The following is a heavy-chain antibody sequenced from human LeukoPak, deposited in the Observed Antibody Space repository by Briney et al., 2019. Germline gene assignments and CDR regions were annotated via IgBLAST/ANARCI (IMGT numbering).Heavy chain of an antibody. V-gene: IGHV4-39*01. CDR1: GGSISSSSYY. CDR3: ARHPLAAAGFDY. Sequence: SETLSLTCTVSGGSISSSSYYWGWIRQPPGKGLEWIGSIYYSGSTYYNPPLKSRVTISVDTSKNQFSLKLSSVTAADTAVYYCARHPLAAAGFDYWGQGTLVTVSS. D-gene: IGHD6-13*01. J-gene: IGHJ4*02. CDR2: IYYSGST.